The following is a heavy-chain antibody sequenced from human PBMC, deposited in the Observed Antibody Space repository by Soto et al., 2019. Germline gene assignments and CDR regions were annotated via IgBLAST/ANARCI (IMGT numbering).Heavy chain of an antibody. J-gene: IGHJ5*02. CDR3: ARVRYDILTGVRFDP. V-gene: IGHV4-31*03. CDR1: GGSISSGGYY. CDR2: IYYSGST. Sequence: QVQLQESGPGLVKPSQTLSLTCTVSGGSISSGGYYWSWIRQHPGKGLEWIGYIYYSGSTYYNPSLKSRVTMXXDXSXXQFSLKLSSVTAADTAVYYCARVRYDILTGVRFDPWGQGTLVTVSS. D-gene: IGHD3-9*01.